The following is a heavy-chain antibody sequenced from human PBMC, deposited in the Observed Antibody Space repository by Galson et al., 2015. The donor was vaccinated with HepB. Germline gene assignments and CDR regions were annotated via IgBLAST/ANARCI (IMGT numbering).Heavy chain of an antibody. CDR3: ALARDPNPTYYSSVNYGMDV. CDR1: GTFSKYA. V-gene: IGHV1-69*01. J-gene: IGHJ6*02. Sequence: GTFSKYAITWVRQAPGQGLEWMGGIIPFFGTPIYAQRFQGRVTITADESTTTARMELSSLRSDDTAVFYCALARDPNPTYYSSVNYGMDVWGQGTTVTVSS. CDR2: IIPFFGTP. D-gene: IGHD2-2*01.